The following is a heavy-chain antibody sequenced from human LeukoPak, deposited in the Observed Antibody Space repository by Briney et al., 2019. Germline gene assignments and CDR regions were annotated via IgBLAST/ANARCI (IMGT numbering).Heavy chain of an antibody. V-gene: IGHV3-74*01. CDR3: VVGGSPGY. J-gene: IGHJ4*02. D-gene: IGHD2-15*01. Sequence: TGGSLRLSCAASGLAFSAYKMHWVRQAPRKGLVWVSRISTDGYTTDYVDFVQGRFTASRDNTKNTWSLEMNSLRAEDTAVYYCVVGGSPGYWGQGTLVTVSS. CDR2: ISTDGYTT. CDR1: GLAFSAYK.